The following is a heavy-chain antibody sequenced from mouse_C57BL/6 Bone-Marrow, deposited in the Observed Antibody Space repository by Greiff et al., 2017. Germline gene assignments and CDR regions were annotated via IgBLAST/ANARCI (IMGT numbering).Heavy chain of an antibody. J-gene: IGHJ4*01. CDR3: AIGTTVVATGAMDY. CDR2: IHPSDSDT. CDR1: GYTFTSYW. Sequence: VQLQQPGAELVKPGASVKVSCKASGYTFTSYWMHWVKQRPGQGLEWIGSIHPSDSDTNYNQKFKGKATLTVDKSSSTAYMQLSSQTSEDSAVYYCAIGTTVVATGAMDYWGQGTSVTVSS. V-gene: IGHV1-74*01. D-gene: IGHD1-1*01.